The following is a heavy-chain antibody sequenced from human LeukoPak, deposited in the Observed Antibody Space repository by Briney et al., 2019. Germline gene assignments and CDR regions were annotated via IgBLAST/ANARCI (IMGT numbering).Heavy chain of an antibody. CDR3: ASPIQYGDYYNPLTN. D-gene: IGHD4-17*01. CDR2: IIPIFGTA. Sequence: SVKVSCKASGGTFSSYAISWVRQAPGQGLEWMGGIIPIFGTANYAQKFQGRVTITADKSTSTAYMELSSLRSEDTAVYYCASPIQYGDYYNPLTNWGQGTLVTVSS. CDR1: GGTFSSYA. J-gene: IGHJ4*02. V-gene: IGHV1-69*06.